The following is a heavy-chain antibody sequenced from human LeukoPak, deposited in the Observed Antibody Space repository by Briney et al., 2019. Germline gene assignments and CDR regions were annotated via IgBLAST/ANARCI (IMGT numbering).Heavy chain of an antibody. CDR2: LYYSGST. Sequence: PSETLSLTCTVSGGSISSYYWSWIRQPPGKGLEWIGYLYYSGSTYNPSLKSRVTFSVDTSKNQFSLKLSSVTAADTAVYYCARHSELLNAFDIWGQGTMVTVSS. CDR1: GGSISSYY. V-gene: IGHV4-59*08. CDR3: ARHSELLNAFDI. J-gene: IGHJ3*02. D-gene: IGHD1-26*01.